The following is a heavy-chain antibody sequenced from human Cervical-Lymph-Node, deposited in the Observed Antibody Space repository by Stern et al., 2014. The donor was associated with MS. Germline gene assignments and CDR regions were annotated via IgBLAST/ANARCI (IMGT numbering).Heavy chain of an antibody. V-gene: IGHV5-51*03. CDR2: IFPGDSDA. D-gene: IGHD6-13*01. J-gene: IGHJ6*02. Sequence: VQLVQSGAEVKKPGESLRISCKGSGYTFSNYWIGWVRQMPGKGLEWIGSIFPGDSDARYSPSFQGQITISADKSSNTAFLQWNSLKASDTAMYYCARRKYSSSYYYYFGMDVWGQGTTVTVSS. CDR3: ARRKYSSSYYYYFGMDV. CDR1: GYTFSNYW.